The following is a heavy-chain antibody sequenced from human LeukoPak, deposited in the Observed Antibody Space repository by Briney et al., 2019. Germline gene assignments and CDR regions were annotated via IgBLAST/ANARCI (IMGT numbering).Heavy chain of an antibody. CDR1: GFTFSGYW. D-gene: IGHD3-3*01. J-gene: IGHJ4*02. CDR3: ARFWPTPD. V-gene: IGHV3-7*01. Sequence: PGGFLRLSCAASGFTFSGYWMNWVRQAPGKGLEWVANIKQDGSEKYYVDSVKGRFTISRDNAKNSLYLQMNSLRAEDTAVYYCARFWPTPDWGQGTLVTVSS. CDR2: IKQDGSEK.